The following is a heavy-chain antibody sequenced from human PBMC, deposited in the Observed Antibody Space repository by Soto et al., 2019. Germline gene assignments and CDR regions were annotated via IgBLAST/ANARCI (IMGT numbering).Heavy chain of an antibody. CDR3: AKSIVGQLVQRGKGFDY. CDR1: GFTFSSYA. Sequence: GGSLRLSCAASGFTFSSYAMSWVRQAPGKGLEWVSAISGSGGSTYYADSGKGRFTISRDNSKNTLYLQMNSLRAEDTAVYYCAKSIVGQLVQRGKGFDYWGQGTLVTVSS. CDR2: ISGSGGST. J-gene: IGHJ4*02. V-gene: IGHV3-23*01. D-gene: IGHD6-13*01.